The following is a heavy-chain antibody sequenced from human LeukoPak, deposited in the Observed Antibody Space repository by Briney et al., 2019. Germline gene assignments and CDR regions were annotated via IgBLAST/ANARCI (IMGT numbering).Heavy chain of an antibody. V-gene: IGHV4-59*01. J-gene: IGHJ4*02. CDR3: ARADYDFWSGYSAFDY. Sequence: SETLSLTCTVSGGSISSYYWSWIRQTPGKGLEWIGYIYYSGSTNYNPSLKSRVTISVDTSKNQFSLKLSSVTAADTAVYYCARADYDFWSGYSAFDYWGQGTLVTVSS. CDR2: IYYSGST. D-gene: IGHD3-3*01. CDR1: GGSISSYY.